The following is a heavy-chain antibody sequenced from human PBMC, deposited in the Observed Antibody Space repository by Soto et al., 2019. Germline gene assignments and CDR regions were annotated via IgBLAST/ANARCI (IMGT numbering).Heavy chain of an antibody. CDR1: GYTITSYA. Sequence: QVQLVQSGAEEKKPGASVKVSCKASGYTITSYAMHWVRQAPGQRLEWMGWINAGNGNTKYSQKFQGRVTITRDTSASTAYMELSSLRSQDTAVYYCAKGGPPIDYWGQGTLVTVSS. J-gene: IGHJ4*02. CDR3: AKGGPPIDY. CDR2: INAGNGNT. D-gene: IGHD3-10*01. V-gene: IGHV1-3*05.